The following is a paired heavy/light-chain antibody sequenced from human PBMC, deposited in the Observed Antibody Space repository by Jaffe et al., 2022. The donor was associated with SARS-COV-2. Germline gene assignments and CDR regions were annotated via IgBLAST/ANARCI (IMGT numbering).Light chain of an antibody. CDR1: QFVNNNY. CDR3: QQYGSSLFT. Sequence: EIVLTQSPGTLSLSPGERATLSCRASQFVNNNYLAWYQQKPGQAPRLLIYGASTRATGISDRFSGSGSGTDFTLTISRLEPADFAVYYCQQYGSSLFTFGPGTKVDIK. CDR2: GAS. J-gene: IGKJ3*01. V-gene: IGKV3-20*01.
Heavy chain of an antibody. J-gene: IGHJ1*01. Sequence: EVQLVESGGGLVKPGGSLRLSCVGSGFSFTMYSMNWVRQAPGKGLQWVSSISSESSYTHYGDSVKGRFTISRDNAKNSLYLQMNSLRVEDTGLYYCATIRASGLEHWGQGTLVTVSS. CDR1: GFSFTMYS. V-gene: IGHV3-21*01. CDR2: ISSESSYT. D-gene: IGHD2-21*01. CDR3: ATIRASGLEH.